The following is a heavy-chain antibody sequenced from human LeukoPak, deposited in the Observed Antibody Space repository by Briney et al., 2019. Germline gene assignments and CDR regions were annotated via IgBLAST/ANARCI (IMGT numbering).Heavy chain of an antibody. CDR2: ISYDGSNK. Sequence: GGSLRLSRAASGFTFSSYAMHWVRQAPGKGLEWVAVISYDGSNKYYADSVKARFTISRDNSKNTLYLQMDSLSAEDTAVYYCARAGSQSHVDAAMGFCNYWGQGTLVTVSS. D-gene: IGHD5-18*01. CDR1: GFTFSSYA. V-gene: IGHV3-30-3*01. CDR3: ARAGSQSHVDAAMGFCNY. J-gene: IGHJ4*02.